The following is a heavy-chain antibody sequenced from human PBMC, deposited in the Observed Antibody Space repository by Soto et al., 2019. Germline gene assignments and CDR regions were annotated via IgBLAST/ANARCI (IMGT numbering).Heavy chain of an antibody. CDR2: IKEDGSEK. V-gene: IGHV3-7*01. CDR3: ARVYFKYDY. J-gene: IGHJ4*02. Sequence: EVQLVESGGGLVQPGGSLRLSCVASKFTFSNYWMTWVRQAPGKGLEWVANIKEDGSEKYYVDSVKGRFTISRDNAKNSLYLQMNSLRAEDTAVHYCARVYFKYDYWGQGTLVTVSS. CDR1: KFTFSNYW. D-gene: IGHD3-10*01.